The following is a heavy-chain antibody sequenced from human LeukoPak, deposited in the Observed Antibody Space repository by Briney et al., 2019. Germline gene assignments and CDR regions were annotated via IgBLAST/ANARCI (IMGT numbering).Heavy chain of an antibody. D-gene: IGHD6-19*01. V-gene: IGHV3-66*01. J-gene: IGHJ4*02. CDR1: GFTVSSNY. CDR3: AREGNTSGRPFDY. CDR2: IYTGGTT. Sequence: GGSLRLSCAASGFTVSSNYMSWVRQAPGKGLEWVSVIYTGGTTYYADSVKGRFTISRDNSKNTLYLQMNSLRAEDTAVYYCAREGNTSGRPFDYWGQGTLVTVSS.